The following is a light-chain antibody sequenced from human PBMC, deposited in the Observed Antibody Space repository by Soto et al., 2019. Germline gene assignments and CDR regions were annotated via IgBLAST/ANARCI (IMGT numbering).Light chain of an antibody. V-gene: IGLV6-57*01. J-gene: IGLJ3*02. Sequence: NFMLTQPHSVSASPGKTVTISCTRSSGSIASNYVQWYQQRPGSSPTTVIYEDNQRPSGVPDRFSGSIDSSSNSASLTISGLKTEDEADYCCQSDDSSTPFGGGTKLTVL. CDR1: SGSIASNY. CDR3: QSDDSSTP. CDR2: EDN.